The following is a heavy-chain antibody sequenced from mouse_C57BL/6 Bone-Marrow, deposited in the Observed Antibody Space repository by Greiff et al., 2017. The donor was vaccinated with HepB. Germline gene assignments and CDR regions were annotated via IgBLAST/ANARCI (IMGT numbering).Heavy chain of an antibody. CDR1: GFNINNTY. CDR3: DRPREALPMDD. V-gene: IGHV14-3*01. J-gene: IGHJ4*01. CDR2: IDPANGNT. Sequence: VQLQQSVAELVRPGASVKLSCTASGFNINNTYMHWVKQRPEQGLEWIGRIDPANGNTKYAPKFQGKATITADTSSNTAYLQLSSLTSEDLAIYDYDRPREALPMDDCGQGTSVTVSS.